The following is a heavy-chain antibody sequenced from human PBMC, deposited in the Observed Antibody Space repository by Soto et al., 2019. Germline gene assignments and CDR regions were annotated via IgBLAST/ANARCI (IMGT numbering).Heavy chain of an antibody. V-gene: IGHV1-69*13. J-gene: IGHJ4*02. CDR3: ARVNVTLDI. Sequence: SGKVSCKASGGTFSSYAISWVRQAPGQGLEWMGGIIPIFGTAKYAKKFQRRVTITEDESTRKAYMELRTLRYEETAVYYCARVNVTLDIWGQGTQVTVSS. D-gene: IGHD2-21*02. CDR2: IIPIFGTA. CDR1: GGTFSSYA.